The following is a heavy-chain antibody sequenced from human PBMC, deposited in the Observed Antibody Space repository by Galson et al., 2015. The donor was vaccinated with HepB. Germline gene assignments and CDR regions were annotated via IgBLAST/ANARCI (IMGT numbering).Heavy chain of an antibody. V-gene: IGHV1-46*01. D-gene: IGHD6-13*01. CDR1: GYTFTSYY. CDR3: AREKSSIAAAGPYNWFDP. CDR2: INPGGGST. J-gene: IGHJ5*02. Sequence: SVKVSCKASGYTFTSYYMHWVRQAPGQGLEWMGIINPGGGSTSYAQKFQGRVTMTRDTSTSTVYMELSSLGSGDTAVYYCAREKSSIAAAGPYNWFDPWGQGTLVTVSS.